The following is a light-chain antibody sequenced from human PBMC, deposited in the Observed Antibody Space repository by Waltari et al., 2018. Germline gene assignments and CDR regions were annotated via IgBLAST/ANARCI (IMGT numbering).Light chain of an antibody. CDR2: DTS. CDR3: QVSFHFPLT. Sequence: DIQMTQSPSSLAASVGDRVTITCQASQDITIYLNWYQQKPGNAPKLLIYDTSTLETGVPSRFSGSGSGTHFTFTISSLQPEDIATYYCQVSFHFPLTFGGGTKLEIK. V-gene: IGKV1-33*01. CDR1: QDITIY. J-gene: IGKJ4*01.